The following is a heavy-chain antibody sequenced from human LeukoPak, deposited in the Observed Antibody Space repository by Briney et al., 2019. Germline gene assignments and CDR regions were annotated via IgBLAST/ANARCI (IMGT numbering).Heavy chain of an antibody. CDR1: GGSISSSSYY. Sequence: PSETLSLTCTVSGGSISSSSYYWGWIRQPPGKGLEWIGSICYSGSTYYNPSLKSRVTISVDTSKNQFSLKLSSVTAADTAVYYCARRAAAVRSSHMDVWGKGTTVTVSS. CDR2: ICYSGST. D-gene: IGHD6-13*01. V-gene: IGHV4-39*01. J-gene: IGHJ6*03. CDR3: ARRAAAVRSSHMDV.